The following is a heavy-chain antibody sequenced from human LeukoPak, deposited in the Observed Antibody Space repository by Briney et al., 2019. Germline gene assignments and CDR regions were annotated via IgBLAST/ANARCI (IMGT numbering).Heavy chain of an antibody. CDR1: GFPFSSYW. D-gene: IGHD5-24*01. V-gene: IGHV3-7*04. CDR2: IKQDGSKK. CDR3: TRVGYIDEGIDY. Sequence: GGSLRLSCVASGFPFSSYWMTWVRQAPGKGLEWVANIKQDGSKKSYVDSVKGRFTISRDNAKNSLYLQMNSLRAEDTAIYYSTRVGYIDEGIDYWGQGTLVTVSS. J-gene: IGHJ4*02.